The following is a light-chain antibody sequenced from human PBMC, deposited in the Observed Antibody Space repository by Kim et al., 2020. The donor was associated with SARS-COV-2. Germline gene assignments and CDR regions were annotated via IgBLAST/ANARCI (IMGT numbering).Light chain of an antibody. J-gene: IGLJ2*01. CDR3: SSYAGSNTPVV. CDR1: SSGVGGYNY. V-gene: IGLV2-8*01. Sequence: QSALTQPPSASGSPGQSVTISCTGTSSGVGGYNYVSWYQQHPGKAPKLMIYEVSKRPSGVPDRFSGSKSGNTASLTVSGLQAEDEADYYCSSYAGSNTPVVFGGGTQLTVL. CDR2: EVS.